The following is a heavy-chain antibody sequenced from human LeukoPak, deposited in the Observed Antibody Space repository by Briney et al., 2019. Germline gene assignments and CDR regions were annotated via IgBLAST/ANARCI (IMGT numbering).Heavy chain of an antibody. Sequence: PSETLSLTCTVSGGLISISTYYWGWIRQPPGKGLEWIGSIYYSGTTHYNPSLKSRVTIAVDTSKNQFSLKLISVTAADTAVYYCAIGEYCTNGVCPPYFDYWGQGTLVTVSS. CDR3: AIGEYCTNGVCPPYFDY. CDR2: IYYSGTT. D-gene: IGHD2-8*01. J-gene: IGHJ4*02. V-gene: IGHV4-39*07. CDR1: GGLISISTYY.